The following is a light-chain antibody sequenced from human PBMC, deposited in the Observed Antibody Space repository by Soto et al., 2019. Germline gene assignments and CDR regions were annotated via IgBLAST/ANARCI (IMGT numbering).Light chain of an antibody. Sequence: QSALTQPPSASGSPGQSVTISCTGTSSDVGGYNYVSWYQHHSGKAPKLIIYEVYKRPSGVPDRFSGSKSVNTASLTVSGLQAEDEADYYCSSYAASDNFVVFGGGTKLTVL. CDR3: SSYAASDNFVV. J-gene: IGLJ2*01. CDR2: EVY. CDR1: SSDVGGYNY. V-gene: IGLV2-8*01.